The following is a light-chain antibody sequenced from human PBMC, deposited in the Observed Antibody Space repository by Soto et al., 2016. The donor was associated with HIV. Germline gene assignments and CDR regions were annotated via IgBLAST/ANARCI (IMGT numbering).Light chain of an antibody. J-gene: IGKJ3*01. CDR2: KAS. CDR1: QSIGTW. V-gene: IGKV1-5*03. Sequence: DIQMTQSPSTLSASIGDRVTITCRASQSIGTWLAWYQQRPGKAPKLLIYKASSLQSGVPSKFSGSGSGTEFTLTISSLQPDDFATYYCQQSYITPGTFGPGTKVDI. CDR3: QQSYITPGT.